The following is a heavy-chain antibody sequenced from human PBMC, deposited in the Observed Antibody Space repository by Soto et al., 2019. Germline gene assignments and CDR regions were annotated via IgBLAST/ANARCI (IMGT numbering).Heavy chain of an antibody. CDR3: AREGEQWLAEHNWFDP. Sequence: QVQLVESGGGVVQPGRSLRLSCAASGFTFSSYAMHWVRQAPGKGLEWGAVISYDGSNKYYADSVKGRFTISRDNSKNTLYLQMNSLRAEDTAVYYCAREGEQWLAEHNWFDPWGQGTLVTVSS. J-gene: IGHJ5*02. V-gene: IGHV3-30-3*01. CDR2: ISYDGSNK. D-gene: IGHD6-19*01. CDR1: GFTFSSYA.